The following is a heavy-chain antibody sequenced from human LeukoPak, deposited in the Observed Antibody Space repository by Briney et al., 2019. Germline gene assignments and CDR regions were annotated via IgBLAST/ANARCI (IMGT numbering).Heavy chain of an antibody. J-gene: IGHJ4*02. CDR1: GFRFSSYG. CDR2: ISYDESNK. V-gene: IGHV3-30*03. D-gene: IGHD3-10*01. CDR3: ARGMVLLWFGEKGAFDY. Sequence: GGSLRLSCAASGFRFSSYGMHWVRQAPGKGLEWVAVISYDESNKFYEDSVKGRFTISRDNAKNSLYLQMNSLRAEDTAVYYCARGMVLLWFGEKGAFDYWGQGTLVTVSS.